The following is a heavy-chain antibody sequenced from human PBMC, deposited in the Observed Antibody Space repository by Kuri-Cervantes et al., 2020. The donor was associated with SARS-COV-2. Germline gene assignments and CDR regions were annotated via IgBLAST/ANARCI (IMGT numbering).Heavy chain of an antibody. CDR1: GGSISSSSFY. D-gene: IGHD3-16*02. J-gene: IGHJ6*03. CDR3: ARRGGRYHYYYYYMDV. V-gene: IGHV4-39*01. Sequence: SETLSLTCTVSGGSISSSSFYCGWIRQPPGKGLEWIVSIYHTGNSYYNPSLKSRVAISVDTSKNQFSLKLSSVTAADTAVYYCARRGGRYHYYYYYMDVWGKGTTVTVSS. CDR2: IYHTGNS.